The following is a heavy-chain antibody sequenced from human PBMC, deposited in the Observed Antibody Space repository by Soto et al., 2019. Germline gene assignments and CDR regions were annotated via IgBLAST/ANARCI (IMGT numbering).Heavy chain of an antibody. D-gene: IGHD1-1*01. V-gene: IGHV1-8*01. CDR1: GYTFSSYD. CDR3: ARYCTTGTPGNNWFDP. J-gene: IGHJ5*02. CDR2: MNPRSGNT. Sequence: QVQLVQSGAEVKKPGASVKVSCKASGYTFSSYDIHWVRQATGQGLEWMGWMNPRSGNTAYAQKFQGRVTMTRNPSMRTAYMELSSLRSEDTAVYYCARYCTTGTPGNNWFDPWGQGTLVTVSS.